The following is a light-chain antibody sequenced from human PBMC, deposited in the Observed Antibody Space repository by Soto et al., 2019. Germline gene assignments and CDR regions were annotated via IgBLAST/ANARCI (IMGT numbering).Light chain of an antibody. Sequence: EIVLTQSPATLSLSPGERATLSCRASQSVTSYLDWFQQKPGQAPRLLIYDASNRVTGIPARFSGSGSGTDFTLTISSLEPEDFAVYYCQQRSTWPPWTFGQGTKVEIK. CDR1: QSVTSY. J-gene: IGKJ1*01. CDR3: QQRSTWPPWT. V-gene: IGKV3-11*01. CDR2: DAS.